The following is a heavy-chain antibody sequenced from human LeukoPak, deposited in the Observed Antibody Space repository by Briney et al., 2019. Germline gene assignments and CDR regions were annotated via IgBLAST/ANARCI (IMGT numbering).Heavy chain of an antibody. Sequence: ASVKVSCKASGYTFTSYYMHWVRQAPGQGLEWMGIINPSGGSTNYAQKFQGRVTMTRDTSTSTVYMELSSLRSEDTAVYYCARYDSSGYPTYYFDYWGQGTLVTVSS. D-gene: IGHD3-22*01. CDR3: ARYDSSGYPTYYFDY. CDR1: GYTFTSYY. CDR2: INPSGGST. J-gene: IGHJ4*02. V-gene: IGHV1-46*01.